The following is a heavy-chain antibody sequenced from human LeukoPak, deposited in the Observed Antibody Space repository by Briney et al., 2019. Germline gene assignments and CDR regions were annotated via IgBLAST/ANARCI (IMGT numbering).Heavy chain of an antibody. Sequence: SETLSLTCAVYGGSFSGYYWSWIRQPPGKGLEWIGEINHSGSTNYNPSLKSRVTISVDTSKNQFSLKLSSVTAADTAVYYCARALAPDIVVVPAASRSGMDVWGQGTTVTVSS. D-gene: IGHD2-2*01. CDR1: GGSFSGYY. CDR3: ARALAPDIVVVPAASRSGMDV. J-gene: IGHJ6*02. V-gene: IGHV4-34*01. CDR2: INHSGST.